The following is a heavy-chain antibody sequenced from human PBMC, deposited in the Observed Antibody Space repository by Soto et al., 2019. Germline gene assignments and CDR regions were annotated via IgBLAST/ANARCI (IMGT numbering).Heavy chain of an antibody. CDR2: INPNSGGT. D-gene: IGHD6-6*01. CDR1: GYTFTGYY. CDR3: ARVIAARQNGMDV. J-gene: IGHJ6*02. V-gene: IGHV1-2*02. Sequence: GASVKVSCKASGYTFTGYYMHWVRQAPGQGLEWMEWINPNSGGTNYAQKFQGRVTMTRDTSISTAYMELSRLRSDDTAVYYCARVIAARQNGMDVWGQGTTVTVSS.